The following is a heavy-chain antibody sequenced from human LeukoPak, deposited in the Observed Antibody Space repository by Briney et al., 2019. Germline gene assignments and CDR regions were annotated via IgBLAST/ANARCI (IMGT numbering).Heavy chain of an antibody. J-gene: IGHJ4*02. CDR3: ARANYGDYTFDY. V-gene: IGHV3-23*01. D-gene: IGHD4-17*01. Sequence: GGSLRLSCAASGFTFSSYAMSWVRQAPGKGLEWVSAISGSGGSTHYADSVKGRFTISRDNSKNTLYLQMNSLRAEDTAVYYCARANYGDYTFDYWGQGTLVTVSS. CDR1: GFTFSSYA. CDR2: ISGSGGST.